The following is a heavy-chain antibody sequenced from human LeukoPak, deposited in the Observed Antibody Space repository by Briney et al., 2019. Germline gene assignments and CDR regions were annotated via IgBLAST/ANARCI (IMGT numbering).Heavy chain of an antibody. CDR2: IYYSGSA. CDR3: ARLVRFTMVRGAHFDY. CDR1: GGSISSSSYF. D-gene: IGHD3-10*01. J-gene: IGHJ4*02. V-gene: IGHV4-39*01. Sequence: SETLSLTRTVSGGSISSSSYFWGWIRQPPGKGLEWIGSIYYSGSAYYNPSLKNRVTISVDTSKNQFSLKLSSVTAADTAVYYCARLVRFTMVRGAHFDYWGQGTLVTASS.